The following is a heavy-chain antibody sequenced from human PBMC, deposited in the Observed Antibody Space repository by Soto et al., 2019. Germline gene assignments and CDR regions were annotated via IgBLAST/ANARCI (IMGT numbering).Heavy chain of an antibody. J-gene: IGHJ4*02. Sequence: QVQLVQSGAEVKKPGASVKVSCKASGYTFTSYAMHWVRQAPGQRLEWMGWINAGNGNTKYSQKFQGRVTITSDTSGSTAHMELSSMRSEYTAVYYCARDPGYSYGYNWDQGTLVTVDS. CDR2: INAGNGNT. D-gene: IGHD5-18*01. CDR1: GYTFTSYA. V-gene: IGHV1-3*01. CDR3: ARDPGYSYGYN.